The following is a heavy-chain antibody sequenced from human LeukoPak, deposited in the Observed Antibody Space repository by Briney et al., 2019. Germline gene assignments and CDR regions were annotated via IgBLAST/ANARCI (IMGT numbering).Heavy chain of an antibody. V-gene: IGHV4-30-4*08. Sequence: PSETLSPTCTVSGGSISSGDYYWSWIRQPPWKGLEWIGYIYYSGSTYYNPSLKSRVTISVDTSKNQFSLKLSSVTAADTAVYYCARSSSMVRGVIIVFAFDIWGQGTMVTVSS. J-gene: IGHJ3*02. D-gene: IGHD3-10*01. CDR1: GGSISSGDYY. CDR2: IYYSGST. CDR3: ARSSSMVRGVIIVFAFDI.